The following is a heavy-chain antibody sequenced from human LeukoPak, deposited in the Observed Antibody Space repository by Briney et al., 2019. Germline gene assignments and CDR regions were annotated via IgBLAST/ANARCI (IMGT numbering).Heavy chain of an antibody. CDR3: ARGYDTIFGVVITDDAFDI. CDR1: GGSISSHY. CDR2: IYYSGST. D-gene: IGHD3-3*01. Sequence: SETLSLTCTVSGGSISSHYWSWIRQPPGRGLEWIGYIYYSGSTNYNPSLKSRVTISVDTSKNQFSLKLSSVTAADTAVYYCARGYDTIFGVVITDDAFDIWGQGTMVTVSS. V-gene: IGHV4-59*11. J-gene: IGHJ3*02.